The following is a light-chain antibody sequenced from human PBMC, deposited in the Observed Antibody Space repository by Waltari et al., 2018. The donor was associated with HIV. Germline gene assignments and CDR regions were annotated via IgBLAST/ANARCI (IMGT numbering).Light chain of an antibody. V-gene: IGKV4-1*01. CDR2: WAS. J-gene: IGKJ5*01. Sequence: IVMTQSPDSLAVSLGERATINCQSSQSVLYKSINKNYLAWYQQKAGQPPKLLFFWASTRASGVPDRFTASGSWTDFTLTVSSLQAEDVAVYYCQQYFMSPLTFGQGTRLEIK. CDR1: QSVLYKSINKNY. CDR3: QQYFMSPLT.